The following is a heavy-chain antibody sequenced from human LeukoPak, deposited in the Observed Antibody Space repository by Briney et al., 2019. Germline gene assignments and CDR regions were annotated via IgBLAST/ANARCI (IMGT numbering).Heavy chain of an antibody. J-gene: IGHJ4*02. CDR1: GGSISSSSYY. CDR3: ATLGRIAAAGRDFDY. Sequence: SETLSLTCTVSGGSISSSSYYWGWIRQPPGKGLEWIGSIYYSGSTYYNPSLKSRVTISVDTSKNQFSLKLSSVTAADTAVYYCATLGRIAAAGRDFDYWGQGTLVTVSS. D-gene: IGHD6-13*01. V-gene: IGHV4-39*01. CDR2: IYYSGST.